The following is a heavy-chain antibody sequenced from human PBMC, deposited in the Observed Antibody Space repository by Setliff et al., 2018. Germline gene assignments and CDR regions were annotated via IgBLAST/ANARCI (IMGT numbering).Heavy chain of an antibody. D-gene: IGHD4-4*01. Sequence: GSLRLSCAASGITFKNAWMTWVRQAPGKGLEWVGRIKSKGEDETTNFAASVKGRFSLSRDDSRNMIYLQMSSLKIDDTGFYYCTTGPRDSRNYMTWLDSWGQGALVTVSS. J-gene: IGHJ5*01. V-gene: IGHV3-15*01. CDR2: IKSKGEDETT. CDR1: GITFKNAW. CDR3: TTGPRDSRNYMTWLDS.